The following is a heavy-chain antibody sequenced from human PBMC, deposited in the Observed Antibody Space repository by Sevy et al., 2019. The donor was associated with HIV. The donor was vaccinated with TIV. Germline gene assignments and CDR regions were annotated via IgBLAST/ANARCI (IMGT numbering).Heavy chain of an antibody. CDR2: ISSSSSYI. CDR3: ARNNCSITNCYMGDVFDI. Sequence: GGSLRLSCAASGFTFSSYSMNWVRQAPGKGLEWVSSISSSSSYIYYADSVKGRFTISRDNARNSLYLQMNSLRAEDTAVYYCARNNCSITNCYMGDVFDIWGQGTMVTV. J-gene: IGHJ3*02. V-gene: IGHV3-21*01. D-gene: IGHD2-2*02. CDR1: GFTFSSYS.